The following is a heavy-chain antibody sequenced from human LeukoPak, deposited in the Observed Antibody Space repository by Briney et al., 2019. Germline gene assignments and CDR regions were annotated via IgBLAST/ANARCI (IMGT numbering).Heavy chain of an antibody. V-gene: IGHV3-30*18. CDR3: AKERAAAKLTDY. Sequence: GGSLRLSCAASGFTFSSYGMHWVRQAPGKGLEWVALISSDGNPKYNADSVKGRFTVSRDNSENTLYLQMNSLRAEDTAVYYCAKERAAAKLTDYWGQGTLVTVSS. J-gene: IGHJ4*02. D-gene: IGHD6-13*01. CDR1: GFTFSSYG. CDR2: ISSDGNPK.